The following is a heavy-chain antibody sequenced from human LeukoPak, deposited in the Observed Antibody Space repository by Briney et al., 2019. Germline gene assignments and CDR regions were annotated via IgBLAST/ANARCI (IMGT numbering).Heavy chain of an antibody. CDR2: ISSSSSYM. D-gene: IGHD3-3*01. CDR3: ARDSGDFWSGYQDSFDY. V-gene: IGHV3-21*01. CDR1: GFTFSSYS. J-gene: IGHJ4*02. Sequence: GGSLRLSCAASGFTFSSYSMNWVRQAPGKGLEWVSSISSSSSYMYYADSVKGRFTISRDNAKNSLYLQMNSLRAEDTAVYYCARDSGDFWSGYQDSFDYWGQGTLVTVSS.